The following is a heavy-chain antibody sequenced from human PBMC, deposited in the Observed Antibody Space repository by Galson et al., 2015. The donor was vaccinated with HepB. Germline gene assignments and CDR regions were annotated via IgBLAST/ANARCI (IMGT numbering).Heavy chain of an antibody. CDR2: ISAYNGYT. D-gene: IGHD5-12*01. Sequence: SVKVSCKASGYTFTSYGISWVRQAPGQGLEWMGCISAYNGYTKYAQKLQGRVTMTTDTSTSTAYMELRSLRSDDTAVYYCARNGYSGYDSGYYYYYGVDVWGQGTTVTVSS. V-gene: IGHV1-18*04. J-gene: IGHJ6*02. CDR3: ARNGYSGYDSGYYYYYGVDV. CDR1: GYTFTSYG.